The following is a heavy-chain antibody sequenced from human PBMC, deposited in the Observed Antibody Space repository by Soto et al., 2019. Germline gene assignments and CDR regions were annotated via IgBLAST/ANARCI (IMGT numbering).Heavy chain of an antibody. Sequence: PVVSLILSCSFSVFIISSYWISLFRQAPGKGLEWVATTKEDGSEIYYVDSVRGRFTISRDNEENSLYLQMNSLSDEDTAVYFCAREVGLDYVNWGQGNLVTVSS. D-gene: IGHD3-16*01. CDR3: AREVGLDYVN. CDR2: TKEDGSEI. V-gene: IGHV3-7*01. CDR1: VFIISSYW. J-gene: IGHJ4*02.